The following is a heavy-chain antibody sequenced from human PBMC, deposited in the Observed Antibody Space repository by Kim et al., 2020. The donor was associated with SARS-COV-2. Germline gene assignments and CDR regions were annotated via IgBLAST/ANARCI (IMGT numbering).Heavy chain of an antibody. CDR1: GFNFSSYW. D-gene: IGHD5-18*01. J-gene: IGHJ4*02. CDR3: ARSGYTYGFDY. CDR2: IKQDGSEK. Sequence: GGSLRLSCAASGFNFSSYWMSWVRQAPGKGLEWVANIKQDGSEKYYVDSVKGRFTISRDNAKNSLYLQMNSLRAEDTAVYYCARSGYTYGFDYWGQGTLVTVSS. V-gene: IGHV3-7*01.